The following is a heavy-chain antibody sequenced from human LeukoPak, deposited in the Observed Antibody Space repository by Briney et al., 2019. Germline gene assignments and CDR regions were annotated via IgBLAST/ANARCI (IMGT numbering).Heavy chain of an antibody. CDR3: AREYSYGYLLNYYGMDV. D-gene: IGHD5-18*01. J-gene: IGHJ6*02. V-gene: IGHV3-48*01. Sequence: GGSLRLSCAASGFTFSSYWMSWVRQAPGKGLEWVSYISSSSSTIYYADSVKGRFTISRDNAKNSLYLQMNSLRTEDTAVYYCAREYSYGYLLNYYGMDVWGQGTTVTVSS. CDR2: ISSSSSTI. CDR1: GFTFSSYW.